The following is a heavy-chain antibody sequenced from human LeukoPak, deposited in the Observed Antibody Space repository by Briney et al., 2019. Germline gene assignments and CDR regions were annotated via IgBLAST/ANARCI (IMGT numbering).Heavy chain of an antibody. CDR2: ISSSGSTI. Sequence: PGGSLRLSCAASGFTFSDYYMSWIRQAPGKGLEWVSYISSSGSTIYYADSVKGRFTISRDNSKNTLYLQMNSLRAEDTAVYYCAKYTSRGWLQRGDAFDIWGQGTMVTVSS. V-gene: IGHV3-11*04. J-gene: IGHJ3*02. CDR1: GFTFSDYY. D-gene: IGHD5-24*01. CDR3: AKYTSRGWLQRGDAFDI.